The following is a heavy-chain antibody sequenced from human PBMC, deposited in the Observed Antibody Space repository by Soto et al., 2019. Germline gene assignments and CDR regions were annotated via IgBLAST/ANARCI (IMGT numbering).Heavy chain of an antibody. Sequence: QVQLVQSGAEVKKPGASVKVSCKASGYTFTSYGISWVRQAPGQGLEGMGWISAYNGNTKYAQKLQGRVTMTTDTSTSRAYMEVRSLRSDDTAVYYCARDLAVGLVDYWGQGTLVTVSS. CDR3: ARDLAVGLVDY. CDR1: GYTFTSYG. CDR2: ISAYNGNT. V-gene: IGHV1-18*01. J-gene: IGHJ4*02. D-gene: IGHD6-19*01.